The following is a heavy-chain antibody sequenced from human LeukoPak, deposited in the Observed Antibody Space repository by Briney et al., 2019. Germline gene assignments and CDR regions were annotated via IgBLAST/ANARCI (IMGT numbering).Heavy chain of an antibody. D-gene: IGHD3-22*01. CDR3: ARDGVYYDSSGYYYYFDY. CDR1: GGSISSYY. V-gene: IGHV4-59*01. J-gene: IGHJ4*02. CDR2: IYYSGST. Sequence: SETLSLTCTVSGGSISSYYWSWIRQPPGKGLEWIGYIYYSGSTNYNPSLRSRVTISVDTSKNQFSLKLSSVTAADTAVYYCARDGVYYDSSGYYYYFDYWGQGTLVTVSS.